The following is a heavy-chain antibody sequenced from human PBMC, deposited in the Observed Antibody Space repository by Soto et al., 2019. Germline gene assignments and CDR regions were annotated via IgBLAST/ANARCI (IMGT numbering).Heavy chain of an antibody. CDR1: GFTFSDYY. V-gene: IGHV3-11*06. J-gene: IGHJ6*02. Sequence: QVQLVESGGGLVKPGGSLRLSCAASGFTFSDYYMSWIRQAPGKGLEWVSYISTSSTYTNYADSVKGRFTISRDNAKNPLYLQMYSLRAEDTAMYYCARLSQLVAHSCMDVWGQATTVTVAS. CDR2: ISTSSTYT. D-gene: IGHD6-6*01. CDR3: ARLSQLVAHSCMDV.